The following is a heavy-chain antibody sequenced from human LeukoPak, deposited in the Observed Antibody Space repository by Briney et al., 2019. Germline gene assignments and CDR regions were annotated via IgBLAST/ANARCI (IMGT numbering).Heavy chain of an antibody. CDR2: IYYSGSA. J-gene: IGHJ4*02. D-gene: IGHD3-16*02. V-gene: IGHV4-59*01. CDR1: GGSISSYY. CDR3: ARANKSYDYVWGSYRHYFDY. Sequence: SETLSLTCTVSGGSISSYYWSWIRQPPGKGLEWIGYIYYSGSANYNISIKRRVTISVDTSKYQSSLKLSTVTAADTAVYYCARANKSYDYVWGSYRHYFDYWGQGNLVTVSS.